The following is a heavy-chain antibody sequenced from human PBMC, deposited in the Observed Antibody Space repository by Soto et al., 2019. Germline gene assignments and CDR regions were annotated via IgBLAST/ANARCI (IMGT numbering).Heavy chain of an antibody. J-gene: IGHJ5*02. CDR1: GSTFTAYY. D-gene: IGHD2-8*01. Sequence: ASVKVSCKASGSTFTAYYMHWLLQAPVQVLEWMGWIDPNTGGTSYPQNFQGRVTMTRDTSISTAYMELSRLTSDDTAVYYCARSAIVLRVYVPTADWFDPWGQGTLVTVSS. CDR2: IDPNTGGT. V-gene: IGHV1-2*02. CDR3: ARSAIVLRVYVPTADWFDP.